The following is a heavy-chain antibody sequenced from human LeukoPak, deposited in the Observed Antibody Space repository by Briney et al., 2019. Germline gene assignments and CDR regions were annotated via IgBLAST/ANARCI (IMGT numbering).Heavy chain of an antibody. CDR1: GGSFSGYY. CDR3: AGRLWRRDGYNLSAFDI. V-gene: IGHV4-34*01. Sequence: SETLSLTCAVYGGSFSGYYWSWIRQPPGKGLEWIGEINHSGSTNHNPSLKSRVTISVDTSKNQFSLKLSSVTAADTAVYYCAGRLWRRDGYNLSAFDIWGQGTMVTVSS. D-gene: IGHD5-24*01. CDR2: INHSGST. J-gene: IGHJ3*02.